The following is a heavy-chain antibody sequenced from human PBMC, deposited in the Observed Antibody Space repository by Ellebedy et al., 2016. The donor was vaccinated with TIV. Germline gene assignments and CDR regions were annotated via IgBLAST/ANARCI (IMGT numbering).Heavy chain of an antibody. CDR1: GFNFSDYY. V-gene: IGHV3-11*05. CDR2: ISNSGAYT. Sequence: GESLKISXAASGFNFSDYYMTWVRQAPGKGLEWVSYISNSGAYTTYADSVKGRFTISRDNAKNSLYLQIHSLRADDTAVYYCARGGVWMSRRFDYWGQGTLVTVSS. J-gene: IGHJ4*02. D-gene: IGHD1-1*01. CDR3: ARGGVWMSRRFDY.